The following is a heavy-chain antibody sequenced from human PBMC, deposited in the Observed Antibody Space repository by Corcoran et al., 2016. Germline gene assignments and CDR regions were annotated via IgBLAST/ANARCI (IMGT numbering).Heavy chain of an antibody. CDR1: GFTFSGSA. V-gene: IGHV3-73*02. CDR2: IRSKANSYAT. Sequence: EVQLVESGGGLVQPGGSLKLSCAASGFTFSGSAMHWVRQASGKGLEWVGRIRSKANSYATAYAASVKGRFTISRDDSKNTAYLQMNSLKTEDTAMYYCTRHLAGTGYYFDYWGQGTLVTVSS. CDR3: TRHLAGTGYYFDY. D-gene: IGHD6-19*01. J-gene: IGHJ4*02.